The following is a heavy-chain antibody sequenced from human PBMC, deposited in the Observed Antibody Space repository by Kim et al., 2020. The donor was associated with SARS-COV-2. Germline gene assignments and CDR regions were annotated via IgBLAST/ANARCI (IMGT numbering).Heavy chain of an antibody. V-gene: IGHV3-30*07. CDR3: ARDGNPGCTGGVCYTFDY. J-gene: IGHJ4*02. Sequence: KGRFTISRDNSKNTLYLQMNSLRAEDTAVYYCARDGNPGCTGGVCYTFDYWGQGTLVTVSS. D-gene: IGHD2-8*02.